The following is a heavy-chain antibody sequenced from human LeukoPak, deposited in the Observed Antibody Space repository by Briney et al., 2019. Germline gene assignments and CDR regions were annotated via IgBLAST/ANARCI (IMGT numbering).Heavy chain of an antibody. CDR1: GFTVSGNY. CDR2: IYSGGST. V-gene: IGHV3-53*01. D-gene: IGHD3-10*01. CDR3: ASDFGEYYYYGMDV. J-gene: IGHJ6*02. Sequence: GGSLRLSCAASGFTVSGNYMSWVRQAPGKGLEWVSVIYSGGSTYYADSVKGRFTISRDNSKNTLYLQMNSLRAEDTAVYYCASDFGEYYYYGMDVRGQGTTVTVSS.